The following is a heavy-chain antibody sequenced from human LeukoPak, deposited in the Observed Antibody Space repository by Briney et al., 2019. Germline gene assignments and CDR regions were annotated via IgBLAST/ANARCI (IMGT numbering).Heavy chain of an antibody. Sequence: GGSLRLSCAASGFTFSSYDMSWVRQAPGRGLEWVSGINKSGGGTYYADSMKGRFTMSRDNSKNTLFLQMNSLRAEDTAVYYCAKVTWSSSGSDYWGQGTLVTVSS. J-gene: IGHJ4*02. CDR2: INKSGGGT. CDR3: AKVTWSSSGSDY. V-gene: IGHV3-23*01. D-gene: IGHD6-19*01. CDR1: GFTFSSYD.